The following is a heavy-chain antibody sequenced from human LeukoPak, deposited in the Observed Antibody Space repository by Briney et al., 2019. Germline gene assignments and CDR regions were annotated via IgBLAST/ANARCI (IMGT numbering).Heavy chain of an antibody. J-gene: IGHJ4*02. CDR1: GGSISSYY. V-gene: IGHV4-59*01. CDR3: ARLVVTPAPFDY. Sequence: SETLSLTCTVSGGSISSYYWSWLRQPPGKGLEWIGYIYYSGSTNYNPSLKSRVTISVDTSKNQFSLKLSSVTAADTAVYYCARLVVTPAPFDYWGQGTLVTVSS. CDR2: IYYSGST. D-gene: IGHD4-23*01.